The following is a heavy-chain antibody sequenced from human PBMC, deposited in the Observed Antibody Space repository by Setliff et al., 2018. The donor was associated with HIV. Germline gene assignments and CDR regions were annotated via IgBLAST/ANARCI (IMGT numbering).Heavy chain of an antibody. CDR1: GFTFSSYG. CDR3: AKVGWGGWGTFYYYYMDV. D-gene: IGHD6-19*01. Sequence: PGGSLRLSCAASGFTFSSYGMHWVRQAPGKGLEWVAFIRYDGSNKYYADSVKGRFTISRDNSKNTLYLQMNSLRAEDTAVYYCAKVGWGGWGTFYYYYMDVWGKGTTVTVSS. V-gene: IGHV3-30*02. CDR2: IRYDGSNK. J-gene: IGHJ6*03.